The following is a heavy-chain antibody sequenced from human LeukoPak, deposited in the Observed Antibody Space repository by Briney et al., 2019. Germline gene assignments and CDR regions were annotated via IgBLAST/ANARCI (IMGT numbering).Heavy chain of an antibody. CDR2: IYYSGST. J-gene: IGHJ5*02. CDR3: ARVRTRHNWFDP. V-gene: IGHV4-59*01. CDR1: GGSISSYY. Sequence: PSETLSLTCTVSGGSISSYYWGWIRQPPGKGLEWIGYIYYSGSTNYNPSLKSRVTISVDTSKNQFSLKLSSVTAADTAVYYCARVRTRHNWFDPWGQGTLVTVSS.